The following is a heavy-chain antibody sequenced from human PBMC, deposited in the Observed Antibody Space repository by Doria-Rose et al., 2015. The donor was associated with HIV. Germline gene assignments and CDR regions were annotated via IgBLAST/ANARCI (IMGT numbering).Heavy chain of an antibody. V-gene: IGHV2-26*01. D-gene: IGHD6-13*01. J-gene: IGHJ4*02. Sequence: QITLKESGPVLVKPTETLTLTCTVSGVSLSSPGMGVSWIRQPPGKALEWLANIFSDDERSYKTSLKSRLTVSRGTSKCQVALTMTDMDPVDTATYYCARIKSSRWYHKYYFDFWGQGTLVIVSA. CDR3: ARIKSSRWYHKYYFDF. CDR1: GVSLSSPGMG. CDR2: IFSDDER.